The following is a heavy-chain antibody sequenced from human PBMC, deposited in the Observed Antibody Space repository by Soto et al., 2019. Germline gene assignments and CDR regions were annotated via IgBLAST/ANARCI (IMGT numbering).Heavy chain of an antibody. CDR1: GQYIKSNFW. Sequence: SETQSLTSIVSGQYIKSNFWWAWVRQPPGKDLEWVGRIYHSGSAYYTPSLKNRVTISVDTSKNQFSLKLSSVTAADTAVYYCASLGGNPWYFDLWGRGTLVTVSS. CDR2: IYHSGSA. CDR3: ASLGGNPWYFDL. V-gene: IGHV4-38-2*02. D-gene: IGHD2-15*01. J-gene: IGHJ2*01.